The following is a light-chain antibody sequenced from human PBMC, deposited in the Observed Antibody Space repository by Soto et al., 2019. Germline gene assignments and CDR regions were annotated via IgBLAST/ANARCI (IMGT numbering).Light chain of an antibody. V-gene: IGKV3-11*01. CDR2: DAS. CDR1: QTVYNY. J-gene: IGKJ5*01. Sequence: EIVMTPSPAPLTVSLGERATLPCRASQTVYNYLAWYQQRPGQAPRLLLYDASNRATGIPARFSSSGSGAAFTLTISSLEPEDFAVYYCQQRSNWPPITFGQGTRLEIK. CDR3: QQRSNWPPIT.